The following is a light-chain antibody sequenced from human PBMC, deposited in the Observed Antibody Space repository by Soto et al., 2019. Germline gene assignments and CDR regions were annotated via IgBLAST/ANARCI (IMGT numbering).Light chain of an antibody. CDR3: SSYTSSSTPFV. CDR1: SSDVGGYNY. J-gene: IGLJ1*01. V-gene: IGLV2-14*01. CDR2: EVS. Sequence: QSVLTQPASLSGSPGQSITISCTGTSSDVGGYNYVSWYQQHPGKAPKLMIYEVSNRPSGVSNRFSGSKSGNTASLTISGLPAEDEADYYCSSYTSSSTPFVFGTGTKLTVL.